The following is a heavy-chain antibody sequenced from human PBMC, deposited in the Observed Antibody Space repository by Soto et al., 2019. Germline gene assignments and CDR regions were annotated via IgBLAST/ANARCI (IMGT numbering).Heavy chain of an antibody. J-gene: IGHJ4*02. V-gene: IGHV3-23*01. D-gene: IGHD1-26*01. CDR3: AKGRGGYPPQPLDY. CDR2: ISGSGGST. CDR1: VFTFSSYA. Sequence: PGGSLRLSCAASVFTFSSYAMSWVRQAPGKGLEWVSAISGSGGSTYYADSVKGRFTISRDNSKNTLYLQMNSLRAEDTAVYYCAKGRGGYPPQPLDYWGQGTLVTVSS.